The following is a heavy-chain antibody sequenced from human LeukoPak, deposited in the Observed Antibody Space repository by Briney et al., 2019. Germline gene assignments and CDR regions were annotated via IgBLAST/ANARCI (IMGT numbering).Heavy chain of an antibody. CDR3: ARGRYCSSTSCYGPHYYYYYYMDV. V-gene: IGHV4-59*01. CDR2: IYYSGST. J-gene: IGHJ6*03. D-gene: IGHD2-2*01. Sequence: SETLSLTCTVSGGSISSYYWSWIRQPPGKGLEWIGYIYYSGSTNYNPSLKSRVTISVDTSKNQFSLKLSSVTAADTAVYYCARGRYCSSTSCYGPHYYYYYYMDVWGKGTTVTVSS. CDR1: GGSISSYY.